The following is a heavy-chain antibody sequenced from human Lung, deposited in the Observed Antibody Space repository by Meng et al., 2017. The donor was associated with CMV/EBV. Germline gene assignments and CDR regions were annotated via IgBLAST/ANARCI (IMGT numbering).Heavy chain of an antibody. CDR3: AKFYCAKTMCSVSLGIDC. Sequence: GESLKISCAASGFTFSSYGMNWVRQAPGKGLEWVAFIRYDGSNTNYADSVKGRFTISRDNSKNTLYFQMNSLKAEDTAGYYCAKFYCAKTMCSVSLGIDCWGQGKXVNGAS. CDR1: GFTFSSYG. J-gene: IGHJ4*03. D-gene: IGHD2-8*01. V-gene: IGHV3-30*02. CDR2: IRYDGSNT.